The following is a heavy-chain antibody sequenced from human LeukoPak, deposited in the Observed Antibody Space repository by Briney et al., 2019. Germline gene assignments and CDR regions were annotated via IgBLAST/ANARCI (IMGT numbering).Heavy chain of an antibody. CDR1: GGSISSSSYY. CDR2: IYYSGST. J-gene: IGHJ4*02. D-gene: IGHD1-14*01. CDR3: TKQGNTGGY. V-gene: IGHV4-39*01. Sequence: SEPLSLTCTASGGSISSSSYYWGWIRQPPGKGLEWIGSIYYSGSTYYNPSLKSRVTISVDTSKNQFSLKLSSVTAADTAVYYWTKQGNTGGYWGQGTLVTVSS.